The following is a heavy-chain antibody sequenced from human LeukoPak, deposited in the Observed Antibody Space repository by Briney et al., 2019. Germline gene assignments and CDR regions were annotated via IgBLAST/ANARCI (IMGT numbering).Heavy chain of an antibody. D-gene: IGHD6-19*01. V-gene: IGHV4-28*01. CDR1: GYSISSSNW. Sequence: SETLSLTCAVSGYSISSSNWWGWIRQPPGKGLEWTGHIYYSGSAYYNASLKSRVTMSVDTSKNQFSLKLSSVTAVDTAVYYCARNQAVAGNHGALDIWGQGTMVTVSS. CDR3: ARNQAVAGNHGALDI. CDR2: IYYSGSA. J-gene: IGHJ3*02.